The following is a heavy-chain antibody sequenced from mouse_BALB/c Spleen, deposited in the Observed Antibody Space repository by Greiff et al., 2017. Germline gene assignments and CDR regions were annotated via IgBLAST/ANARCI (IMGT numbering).Heavy chain of an antibody. CDR3: ARKEYGNWYAMDY. Sequence: EVQLQESGPELVKPGASVKMSCKASGYTFTSYVMHWVKQKPGQGLEWIGYINPYNDGTKYNEKFKGKATLTSDKSSSTAYMELSSLTSEDSAVYYGARKEYGNWYAMDYWGQGTSVTVSS. D-gene: IGHD2-10*02. V-gene: IGHV1-14*01. CDR2: INPYNDGT. CDR1: GYTFTSYV. J-gene: IGHJ4*01.